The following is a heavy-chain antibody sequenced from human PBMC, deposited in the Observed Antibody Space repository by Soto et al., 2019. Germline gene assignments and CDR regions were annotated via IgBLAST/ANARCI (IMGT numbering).Heavy chain of an antibody. J-gene: IGHJ4*02. V-gene: IGHV1-2*02. CDR3: ARLSGYDFWSGSLPFGY. Sequence: ASVKVSRKASGYTFTGYYMHRLRQAPAQGLEWMGWINHNSGGTNYAQKFQGRVTMTRHTSISTAYMELTRLRSDDTAVYYCARLSGYDFWSGSLPFGYWGQGTLVTVSS. CDR1: GYTFTGYY. D-gene: IGHD3-3*01. CDR2: INHNSGGT.